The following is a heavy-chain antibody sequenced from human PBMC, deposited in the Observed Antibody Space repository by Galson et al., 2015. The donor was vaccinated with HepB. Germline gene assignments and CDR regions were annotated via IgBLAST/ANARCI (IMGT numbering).Heavy chain of an antibody. V-gene: IGHV3-30*18. Sequence: SLRLSCAASGFTFSSYGMHWVRQAPGKGLEWVAVISYDGSNKYYADSVKGRFTLSRDNSKNTLYLQMNSLRAEDTAVYYCAKGKGIAASGTPFDYWGQGTLVTVSS. CDR2: ISYDGSNK. J-gene: IGHJ4*02. D-gene: IGHD6-13*01. CDR1: GFTFSSYG. CDR3: AKGKGIAASGTPFDY.